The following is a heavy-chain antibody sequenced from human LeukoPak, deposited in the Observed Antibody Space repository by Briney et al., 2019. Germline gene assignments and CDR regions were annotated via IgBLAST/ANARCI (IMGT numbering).Heavy chain of an antibody. V-gene: IGHV3-23*01. CDR3: AKGADRGTWRYGDY. CDR1: GFTFTTYA. Sequence: HAGGSLRLSCAASGFTFTTYAMGWVRQAPGKGLEWVSSISGSGDSTYYADSVKGRFTISRDNSKNTLYLQLNSLRADDTAVYYCAKGADRGTWRYGDYWGQGTLVTVSS. CDR2: ISGSGDST. D-gene: IGHD1-26*01. J-gene: IGHJ4*02.